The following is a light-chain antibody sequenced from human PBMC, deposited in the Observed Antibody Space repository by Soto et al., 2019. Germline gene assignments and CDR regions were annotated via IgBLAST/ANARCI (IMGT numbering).Light chain of an antibody. CDR2: GAS. CDR3: QQYYGTPRT. V-gene: IGKV4-1*01. J-gene: IGKJ1*01. Sequence: DIVMTQSPDSLAVSLGGWATINCKSSQSVLYSSNNKNYLAWYQQKPGQPPKLLIYGASTRESGVPDRFSGSGSGTDFTLTISRLQAEDVAVYYCQQYYGTPRTFGQGTKVEFK. CDR1: QSVLYSSNNKNY.